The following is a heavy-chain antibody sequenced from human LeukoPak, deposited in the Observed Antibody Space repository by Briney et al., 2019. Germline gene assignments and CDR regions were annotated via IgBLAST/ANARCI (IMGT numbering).Heavy chain of an antibody. D-gene: IGHD6-19*01. J-gene: IGHJ4*02. CDR2: VNSDGSST. CDR3: ARGSTQYSSGWYGLDY. Sequence: GGSLRLSWAASGFTFSSYWMHWVRQAPGKGLVWVSRVNSDGSSTTYADSVKGRFTISRDNAKNTLYLQMNSLRAEDTAVYYCARGSTQYSSGWYGLDYWGQGTLVTVSS. CDR1: GFTFSSYW. V-gene: IGHV3-74*01.